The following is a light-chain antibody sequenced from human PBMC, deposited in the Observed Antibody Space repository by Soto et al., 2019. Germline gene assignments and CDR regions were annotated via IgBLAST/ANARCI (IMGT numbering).Light chain of an antibody. CDR3: QQYFTTPRLG. Sequence: VVLTQSPDSLAVALGERATIKCRSSQSVLYSSNNKNYLAWYQQKPGQPPKLLIYWASTRESGVPDRFSGSGSGTDFTLTISSLQAEDVAVYYCQQYFTTPRLGFGGGTKVEIK. CDR2: WAS. V-gene: IGKV4-1*01. CDR1: QSVLYSSNNKNY. J-gene: IGKJ4*01.